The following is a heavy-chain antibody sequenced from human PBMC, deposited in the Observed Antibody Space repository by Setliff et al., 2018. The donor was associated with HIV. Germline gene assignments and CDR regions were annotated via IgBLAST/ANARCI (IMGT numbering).Heavy chain of an antibody. CDR3: AKDNDYVWGSFSAASKGRYGMDV. Sequence: LRLSCAASGFTFSNYWMNWVRQAPGKGLEWVANIKQDGSEKYYVDSVKGRFTISRDNSKNTLYLQMNSLRAEDTAVYYCAKDNDYVWGSFSAASKGRYGMDVWGQGTTVTV. CDR1: GFTFSNYW. CDR2: IKQDGSEK. D-gene: IGHD3-16*01. J-gene: IGHJ6*02. V-gene: IGHV3-7*01.